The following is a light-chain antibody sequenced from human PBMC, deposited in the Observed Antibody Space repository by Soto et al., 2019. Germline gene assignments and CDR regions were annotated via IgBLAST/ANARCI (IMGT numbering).Light chain of an antibody. Sequence: QSALTQPASVSGSPGQSITISCTGTSGDVGAFNYISWYQQHPGKAPKLLTYEVSYRPSGVSNRFSGSKSGNTASLTISGLQPEDEADYYCSSPTKHFTWVFGGGTKLTVL. CDR2: EVS. CDR3: SSPTKHFTWV. CDR1: SGDVGAFNY. V-gene: IGLV2-14*01. J-gene: IGLJ3*02.